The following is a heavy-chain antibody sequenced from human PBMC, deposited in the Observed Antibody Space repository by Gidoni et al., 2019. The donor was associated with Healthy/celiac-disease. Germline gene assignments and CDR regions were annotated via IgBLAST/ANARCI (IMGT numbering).Heavy chain of an antibody. J-gene: IGHJ4*02. CDR2: IIPIFGTA. CDR1: AGTFSGYA. Sequence: QVQLVPSGAAVKQPGSSVKLSCKASAGTFSGYAISWVRQAPGQGVEWMGGIIPIFGTANYAQKFQGRVTITADKATSTAYMELSSLRSEDTAVYYCARGRGSQPPIFDYWGQGTLVTVSS. CDR3: ARGRGSQPPIFDY. V-gene: IGHV1-69*06. D-gene: IGHD3-10*01.